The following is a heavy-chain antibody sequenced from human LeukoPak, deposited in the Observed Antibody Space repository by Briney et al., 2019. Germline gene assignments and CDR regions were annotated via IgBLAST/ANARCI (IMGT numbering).Heavy chain of an antibody. CDR3: AKDPGYDILTGYFDY. Sequence: GGSLRLSCAASGFTFSSYGMHWVRQAPGKGLEWVAFIRYDGNNKYSADSVKGRFTISRDNSKNTLYLQMNSLRAEDTAFYYCAKDPGYDILTGYFDYWGQGTLATVSS. CDR2: IRYDGNNK. J-gene: IGHJ4*02. CDR1: GFTFSSYG. D-gene: IGHD3-9*01. V-gene: IGHV3-30*02.